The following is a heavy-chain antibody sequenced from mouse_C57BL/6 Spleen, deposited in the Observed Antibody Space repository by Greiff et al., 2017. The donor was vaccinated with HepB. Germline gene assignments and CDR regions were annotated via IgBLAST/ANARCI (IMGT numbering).Heavy chain of an antibody. V-gene: IGHV1-82*01. CDR2: IYPGDGDT. CDR3: ARFPYDYDYFDY. J-gene: IGHJ2*01. D-gene: IGHD2-4*01. CDR1: GYAFSSSW. Sequence: QVHVKQSGPELVKPGASVKISCKASGYAFSSSWMNWVKQRPGKGLEWIGRIYPGDGDTNYNGKFKGKATLTADKSSSTAYMQLSSLTSEDSAVYFCARFPYDYDYFDYWGQGTTLTVSS.